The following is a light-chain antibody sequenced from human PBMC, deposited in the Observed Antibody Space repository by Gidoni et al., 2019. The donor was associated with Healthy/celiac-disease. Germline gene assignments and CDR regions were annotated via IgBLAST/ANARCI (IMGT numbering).Light chain of an antibody. CDR1: QGISSY. J-gene: IGKJ3*01. Sequence: DIQLTQSPSFLSASVGDSVTITCRASQGISSYLAWYQQKPGKAPKLLIYAASTLQSGVPSRFSGSGSGTEFTLTISSLQPEDFATYYCQQLNSYRFTFXPXTKVDIK. CDR2: AAS. CDR3: QQLNSYRFT. V-gene: IGKV1-9*01.